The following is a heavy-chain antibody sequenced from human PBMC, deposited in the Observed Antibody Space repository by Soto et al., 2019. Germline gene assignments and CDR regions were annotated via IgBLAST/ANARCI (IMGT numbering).Heavy chain of an antibody. D-gene: IGHD4-17*01. V-gene: IGHV4-39*07. CDR1: GGSISSSSYY. CDR2: IYYSGST. J-gene: IGHJ4*01. CDR3: ARSQTTVTSYDY. Sequence: PSETLSLTCTVSGGSISSSSYYWGWIRQPPGKGLEWIGSIYYSGSTYYNPSLKSRVTISVDTSKNQFSLKLSSVTAADTAVYYCARSQTTVTSYDYWGHGTLVTAPQ.